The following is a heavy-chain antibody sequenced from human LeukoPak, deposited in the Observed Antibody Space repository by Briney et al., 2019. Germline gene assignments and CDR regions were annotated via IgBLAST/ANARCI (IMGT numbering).Heavy chain of an antibody. CDR3: ARVFQGVATMYFDY. CDR1: GYTFTSYY. Sequence: AASVKVSCKASGYTFTSYYMHWVRQAPGQGLEWMGWISAYNGNTNYAQKLQGRVTMTTDTSTSTAYMELRSLRSDDTAVYYCARVFQGVATMYFDYWGQGTLVTVSS. D-gene: IGHD5-24*01. V-gene: IGHV1-18*04. J-gene: IGHJ4*02. CDR2: ISAYNGNT.